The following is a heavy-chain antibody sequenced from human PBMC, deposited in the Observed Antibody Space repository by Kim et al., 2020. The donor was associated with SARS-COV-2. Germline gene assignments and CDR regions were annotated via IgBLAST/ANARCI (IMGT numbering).Heavy chain of an antibody. D-gene: IGHD2-2*01. CDR2: INHSGST. Sequence: SETLSLTCAVYGGSFSGYYWSWIRQPPGKGLEWIGEINHSGSTNYNPSLKSRVTISVDTSKNQFSLKLSSVTAADTAVYYCARVGPAAPRGYDYWGQGTLVTVSS. CDR1: GGSFSGYY. CDR3: ARVGPAAPRGYDY. J-gene: IGHJ4*02. V-gene: IGHV4-34*01.